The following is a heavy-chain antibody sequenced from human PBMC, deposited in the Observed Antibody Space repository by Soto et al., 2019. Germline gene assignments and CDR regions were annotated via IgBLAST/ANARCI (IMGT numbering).Heavy chain of an antibody. V-gene: IGHV3-21*06. CDR1: GFIFGTYT. CDR3: ATARAQWLEGSRADY. J-gene: IGHJ4*02. Sequence: PXASLGLSCAASGFIFGTYTMNWVRQAPGKGLEWVSSISNSGTYVTYADTVKGRFTISRDNDKNSLFLQMNSLRADDTAVYYCATARAQWLEGSRADYWGQGTLVTVSS. D-gene: IGHD6-19*01. CDR2: ISNSGTYV.